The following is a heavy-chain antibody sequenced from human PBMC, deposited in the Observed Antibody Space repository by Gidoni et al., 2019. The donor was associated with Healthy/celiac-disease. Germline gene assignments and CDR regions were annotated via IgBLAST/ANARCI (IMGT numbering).Heavy chain of an antibody. CDR3: AKSVYADSGAFDI. CDR1: GFPFSSYA. Sequence: VQLLDSGGGLVQPGGSLSLSCAASGFPFSSYAISWARQAPGKGLELVSAISGSGGSTYYADSVKGRFTISRDNSKNTLYLQMNSLRAEDTAVYYCAKSVYADSGAFDIWGQGTMVTVSS. J-gene: IGHJ3*02. V-gene: IGHV3-23*01. CDR2: ISGSGGST. D-gene: IGHD2-8*01.